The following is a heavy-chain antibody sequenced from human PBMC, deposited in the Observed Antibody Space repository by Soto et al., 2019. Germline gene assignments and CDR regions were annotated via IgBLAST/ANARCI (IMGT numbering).Heavy chain of an antibody. V-gene: IGHV1-18*01. Sequence: QVQLVQSGAEVKKPGASVKVSCKASGYTFTSYGISWVRQAPGQGLEWMGWISAYNGNTNYAQKLQGRVTMTTDTSTSTGYREVRSLRSDDTAVYYYASQVATPYYYYGMDVWGQGTTVTVSS. J-gene: IGHJ6*02. CDR3: ASQVATPYYYYGMDV. D-gene: IGHD5-12*01. CDR1: GYTFTSYG. CDR2: ISAYNGNT.